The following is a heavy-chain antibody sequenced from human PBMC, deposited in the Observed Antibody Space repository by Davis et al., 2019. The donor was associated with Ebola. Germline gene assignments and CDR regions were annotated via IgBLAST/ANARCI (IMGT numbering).Heavy chain of an antibody. Sequence: SVKVSCKASGGTFSSYAISWVRQAPGQGLEWMGGIIPIFGTANYAQKFQGRVTMTRDTSTSTVYMELSSLRSEDTAVYYCARRGIVGATGIYYYGMDVWGQGTTVTVSS. CDR3: ARRGIVGATGIYYYGMDV. D-gene: IGHD1-26*01. CDR2: IIPIFGTA. CDR1: GGTFSSYA. J-gene: IGHJ6*02. V-gene: IGHV1-69*05.